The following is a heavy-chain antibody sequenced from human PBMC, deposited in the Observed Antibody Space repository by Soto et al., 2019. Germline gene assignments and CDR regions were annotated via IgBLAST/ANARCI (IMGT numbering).Heavy chain of an antibody. D-gene: IGHD1-1*01. J-gene: IGHJ5*02. CDR3: AKVATGSYNWFDP. CDR2: INTDGSRT. Sequence: EVQLVESGGELVQPGGSLRLSCAASGFTFNNYWMHWVRQAPGKGLVWVSRINTDGSRTNYADSVKGRFTISGDNAKNTLYLQMDSLRAEDTAVYYCAKVATGSYNWFDPWGQGTLVTVSS. CDR1: GFTFNNYW. V-gene: IGHV3-74*01.